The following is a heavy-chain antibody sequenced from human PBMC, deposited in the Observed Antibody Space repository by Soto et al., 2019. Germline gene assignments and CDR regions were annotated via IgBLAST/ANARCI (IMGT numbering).Heavy chain of an antibody. CDR3: ARDWASHGMDV. V-gene: IGHV4-34*01. J-gene: IGHJ6*02. CDR1: GGSFSGYY. Sequence: SETLSLTCAVYGGSFSGYYWSWIRQPPGKGLEWIGEINHSGSTNYNPSLKSRLTISVDTSKNQLSLRVRSVTAADTAVYYCARDWASHGMDVWGQGTTVTVSS. D-gene: IGHD3-16*01. CDR2: INHSGST.